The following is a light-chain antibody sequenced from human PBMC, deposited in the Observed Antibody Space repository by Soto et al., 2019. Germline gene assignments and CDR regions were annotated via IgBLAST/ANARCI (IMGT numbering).Light chain of an antibody. CDR3: AAWDDSLNSVV. CDR2: SNS. J-gene: IGLJ2*01. Sequence: QAVVTQTPSASGTPGQRVSISCSGSSTNIGRNTVIWYQQVPGTTPKVLIYSNSQRPSGVPDRFSGSKSGTSASLAISGLQSDDEDDYDCAAWDDSLNSVVFGGGTQLTVL. V-gene: IGLV1-44*01. CDR1: STNIGRNT.